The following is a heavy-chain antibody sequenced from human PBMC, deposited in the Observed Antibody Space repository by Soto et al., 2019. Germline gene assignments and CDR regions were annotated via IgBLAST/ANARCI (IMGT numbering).Heavy chain of an antibody. CDR3: AKDLGTDDFWSAYYTYSYMDV. CDR1: GFTFSSYV. J-gene: IGHJ6*03. D-gene: IGHD3-3*01. Sequence: EVQLLESGGGLVQPGGSLRLSCAASGFTFSSYVLNWVRQAPGKGLEWVSVISGSGDNTYYADSVKGRFTISRDNSKNTLYLQMNSLRAEDTAVYYCAKDLGTDDFWSAYYTYSYMDVWGKGTTVTVSS. V-gene: IGHV3-23*01. CDR2: ISGSGDNT.